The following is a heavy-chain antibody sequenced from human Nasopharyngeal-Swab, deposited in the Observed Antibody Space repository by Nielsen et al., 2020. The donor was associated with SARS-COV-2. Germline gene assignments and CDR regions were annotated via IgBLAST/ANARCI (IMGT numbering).Heavy chain of an antibody. V-gene: IGHV4-38-2*01. D-gene: IGHD4-11*01. J-gene: IGHJ6*03. CDR2: IYHSGST. CDR1: GYSISSGYY. Sequence: SETLSLTCAVSGYSISSGYYWGWIRQPPGKGMEWIGSIYHSGSTYYNTSLKSRVTISVDTSKNQFSLKLSSVTAADTAVYYCARQRNYGYYYYYMDVWGKGTTVTVSS. CDR3: ARQRNYGYYYYYMDV.